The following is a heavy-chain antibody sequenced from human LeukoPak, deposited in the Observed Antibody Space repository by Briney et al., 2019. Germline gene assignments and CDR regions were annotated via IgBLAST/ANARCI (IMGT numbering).Heavy chain of an antibody. D-gene: IGHD3-10*01. CDR3: ARTDYYGSGSLPY. V-gene: IGHV4-39*07. Sequence: PSETLSLNCTVSGGSISRNSDYWGWIRQPPGKGLEWIGSIYYGGSTYYNPSLKSRVTISVDTSKNQFSLKLSSVTAADTAVYYCARTDYYGSGSLPYWGQGTLVTVSS. J-gene: IGHJ4*02. CDR2: IYYGGST. CDR1: GGSISRNSDY.